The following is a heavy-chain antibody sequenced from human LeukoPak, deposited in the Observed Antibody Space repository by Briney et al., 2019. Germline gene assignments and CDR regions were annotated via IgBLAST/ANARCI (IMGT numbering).Heavy chain of an antibody. CDR2: IHTGGST. Sequence: GGSLRLSCAVSGFTVSSNYMSWVRQAPGKGLEWVSVIHTGGSTYYADSVKGRFTISRDNSKNTVYLQMNSLRAEDTAVYYCVGVTGFGYWGQGTLVTVSS. V-gene: IGHV3-66*01. D-gene: IGHD3-16*01. J-gene: IGHJ4*02. CDR3: VGVTGFGY. CDR1: GFTVSSNY.